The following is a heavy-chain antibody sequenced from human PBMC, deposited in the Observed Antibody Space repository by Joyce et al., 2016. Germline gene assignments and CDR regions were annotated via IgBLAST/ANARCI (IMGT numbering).Heavy chain of an antibody. Sequence: QVQLQQWGAGLLKPSETLSLTCGVCGASFTLYPYWFSWIRQSPEKGLEWIGEIHYTGSTNYSPSFKSRVTMSVDTSKSQFFRKLTSMTAADTAVYYCARGTDYVWVSPWGQGTLVTVSS. D-gene: IGHD3-16*01. V-gene: IGHV4-34*02. CDR2: IHYTGST. CDR3: ARGTDYVWVSP. J-gene: IGHJ4*02. CDR1: GASFTLYPYW.